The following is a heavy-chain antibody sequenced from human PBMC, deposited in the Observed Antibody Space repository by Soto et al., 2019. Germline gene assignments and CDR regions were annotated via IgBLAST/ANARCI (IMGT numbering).Heavy chain of an antibody. CDR1: GFTFSSYA. J-gene: IGHJ3*02. CDR2: ISGSDDST. CDR3: AKAGAGAGTYDAFDI. Sequence: VQLLESGGGLVQPGGSLRLSCAASGFTFSSYAMGWVRQAPGKGLEWVSAISGSDDSTDYADSVKGRFTISRDYSKSTLYLQMSSLGAEDTAIYYCAKAGAGAGTYDAFDIWGQGTMVTVSS. V-gene: IGHV3-23*01. D-gene: IGHD6-19*01.